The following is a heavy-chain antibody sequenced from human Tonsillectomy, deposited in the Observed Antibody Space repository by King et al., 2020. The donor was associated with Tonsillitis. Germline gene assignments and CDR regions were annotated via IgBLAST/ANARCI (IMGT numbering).Heavy chain of an antibody. Sequence: VQLVESGGGLIQPGGSLRLSCVASGFSFSDYAMNWVRQAPGKGLEWISNIRGGGAMTYYAGSVKGRFTISRDDAKNSLYLEMTSLRADDTAVYYCVRDHYWALDNWGQGSLVTVSS. CDR2: IRGGGAMT. CDR3: VRDHYWALDN. D-gene: IGHD2-8*02. V-gene: IGHV3-48*04. J-gene: IGHJ4*02. CDR1: GFSFSDYA.